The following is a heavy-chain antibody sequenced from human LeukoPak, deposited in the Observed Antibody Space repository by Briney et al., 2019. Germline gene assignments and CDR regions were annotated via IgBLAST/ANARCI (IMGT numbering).Heavy chain of an antibody. J-gene: IGHJ3*01. Sequence: GGSLRLSCAASGFTFSSYWMDWVRQVPGKGLEWVANTKQDGIEKYFVGSVKGRFAISRDNAKNSLYLQMNSLRVEDTAVYYCAREGMVRGVPDAFDLWGQGTMVTVSS. CDR3: AREGMVRGVPDAFDL. V-gene: IGHV3-7*01. D-gene: IGHD3-10*01. CDR1: GFTFSSYW. CDR2: TKQDGIEK.